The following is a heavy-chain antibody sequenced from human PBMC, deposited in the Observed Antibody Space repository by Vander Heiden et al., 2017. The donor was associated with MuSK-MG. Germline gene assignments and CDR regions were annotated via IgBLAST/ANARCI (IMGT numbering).Heavy chain of an antibody. CDR3: ARDPEGYCSGGSCYTRGHY. CDR1: GFTFSSYS. Sequence: EVQLVESGGGLVQPGGSLRLSCAASGFTFSSYSMNWVRQAPGKGLEWVSYISSSSSTIYYADSVKGRFTISRDNAKNSLYLQMNSLRDEDTAVYYCARDPEGYCSGGSCYTRGHYWGQGTLVTVSS. J-gene: IGHJ4*02. V-gene: IGHV3-48*02. CDR2: ISSSSSTI. D-gene: IGHD2-15*01.